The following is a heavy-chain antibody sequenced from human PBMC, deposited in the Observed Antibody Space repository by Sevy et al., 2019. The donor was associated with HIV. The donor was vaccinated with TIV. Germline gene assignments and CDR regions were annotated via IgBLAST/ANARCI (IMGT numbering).Heavy chain of an antibody. CDR1: GGSISSYY. D-gene: IGHD3-3*01. Sequence: SETLSLTCTVSGGSISSYYWSWIRQPPGKGLEWIGYIYYSGSTNYNPSLKSRVTISVDTSKNQFSLKLSSVTAADTAVYYCARWDDFWSRTYGMDVWGQGTPVTVSS. CDR3: ARWDDFWSRTYGMDV. V-gene: IGHV4-59*12. CDR2: IYYSGST. J-gene: IGHJ6*02.